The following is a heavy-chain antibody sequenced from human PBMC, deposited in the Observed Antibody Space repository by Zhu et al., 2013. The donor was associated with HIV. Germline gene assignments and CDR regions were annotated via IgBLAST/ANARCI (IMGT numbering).Heavy chain of an antibody. Sequence: EVQLVESGGGLIQPGGSLRLSCAASGFTVSSNYMSWVRQAPGKGLEWVSVIYSGGSTYYADSVKGRFTISRDNSKNTLYLQMNSLRAEDTAVYYCARDGPMNYYDSSGYYRGAFDIWGQGTMVTVSS. D-gene: IGHD3-22*01. V-gene: IGHV3-53*01. J-gene: IGHJ3*02. CDR3: ARDGPMNYYDSSGYYRGAFDI. CDR2: IYSGGST. CDR1: GFTVSSNY.